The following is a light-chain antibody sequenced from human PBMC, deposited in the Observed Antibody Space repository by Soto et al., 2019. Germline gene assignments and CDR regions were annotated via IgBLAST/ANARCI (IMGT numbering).Light chain of an antibody. CDR3: CSYAGSRDV. CDR1: SSDVGSYNL. J-gene: IGLJ1*01. CDR2: EVS. V-gene: IGLV2-23*02. Sequence: QSVLTQPASVSGSPGQSITISCTGTSSDVGSYNLVSWYQQHPGKAPKLMIYEVSKRPSGVSHRFTGSKSGNTASLTISGLQAEDEAEYYCCSYAGSRDVFGTGTKVTVL.